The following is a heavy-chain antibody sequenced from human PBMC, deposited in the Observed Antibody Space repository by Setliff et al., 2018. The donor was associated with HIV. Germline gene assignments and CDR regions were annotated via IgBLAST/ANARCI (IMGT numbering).Heavy chain of an antibody. D-gene: IGHD6-13*01. CDR1: GYSFTSYW. J-gene: IGHJ3*02. Sequence: PGESLKISCKGSGYSFTSYWIGWVRQMPGKGLEWMGSIYPGGSDARYSPSFQGQVTISADKSISTAYLQWSTLKASDTAIYYCSRHRHTAAGTLDAFDIWGQGTVVTVSS. V-gene: IGHV5-51*01. CDR3: SRHRHTAAGTLDAFDI. CDR2: IYPGGSDA.